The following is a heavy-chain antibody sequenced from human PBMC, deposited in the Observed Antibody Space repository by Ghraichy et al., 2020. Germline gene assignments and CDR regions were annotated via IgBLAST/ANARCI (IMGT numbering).Heavy chain of an antibody. J-gene: IGHJ6*02. CDR1: GFTFTSYA. Sequence: GGSLRLSCAASGFTFTSYAMSWVRQAPGKGLEWVSSVSGSGGSTYYADSVKGRFTITRDSNKNTLYLHMNSLRAEDTAVYYCAKALYCSGGGCYLSWYYYAMDVWGHGTTVTVSS. CDR3: AKALYCSGGGCYLSWYYYAMDV. V-gene: IGHV3-23*01. D-gene: IGHD2-15*01. CDR2: VSGSGGST.